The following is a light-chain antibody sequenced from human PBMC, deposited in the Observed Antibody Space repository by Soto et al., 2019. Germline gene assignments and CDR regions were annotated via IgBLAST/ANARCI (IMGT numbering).Light chain of an antibody. CDR3: QQYNSSYRRT. V-gene: IGKV1-5*01. CDR2: DAS. CDR1: QRISSW. Sequence: DIQMTQSPSTLSASTGDRVTITCPAIQRISSWLAWYQQKPGKAATHLIYDASSLESGVPSTFCGSGSGTEFSITISSRLPDDYAAYYCQQYNSSYRRTFGEGTKVDIK. J-gene: IGKJ1*01.